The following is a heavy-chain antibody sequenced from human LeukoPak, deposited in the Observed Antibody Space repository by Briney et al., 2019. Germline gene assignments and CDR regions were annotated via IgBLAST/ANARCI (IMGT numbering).Heavy chain of an antibody. V-gene: IGHV3-23*01. CDR2: ISGSGGST. CDR3: AKGGSRYSSGLANFDY. CDR1: GFTVSSKY. Sequence: GGSLRLSCAASGFTVSSKYMSWVRQAPGKGLEWVSAISGSGGSTYYADSVKGRFTISRDNSKNTLYLQMNSLRAEDTAVYYCAKGGSRYSSGLANFDYWGQGTLVTVSS. D-gene: IGHD6-19*01. J-gene: IGHJ4*02.